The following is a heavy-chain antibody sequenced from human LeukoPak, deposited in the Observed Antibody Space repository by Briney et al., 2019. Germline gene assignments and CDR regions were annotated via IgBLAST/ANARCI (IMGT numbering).Heavy chain of an antibody. J-gene: IGHJ4*02. CDR3: ARDISSSGTLDY. V-gene: IGHV3-21*01. CDR1: GFTFSSYS. Sequence: GGSLRRSCAASGFTFSSYSMNWVRQAPGKGLEWVSSISSSSSYIYYADSVKGRFTISRDNAKNSLYLQMNSLRAEDTAVYYCARDISSSGTLDYWGQGTLVTVSS. D-gene: IGHD3-22*01. CDR2: ISSSSSYI.